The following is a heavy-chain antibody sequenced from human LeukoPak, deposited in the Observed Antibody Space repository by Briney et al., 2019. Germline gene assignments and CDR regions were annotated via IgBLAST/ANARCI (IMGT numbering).Heavy chain of an antibody. D-gene: IGHD3-22*01. CDR1: GGTFSSYA. CDR3: ARVTPPDFDYYDSRGYPSYAFDI. V-gene: IGHV1-69*05. Sequence: ASVKVSCKASGGTFSSYAISWVRQAPGQGLEWKGRIIPIFGTANYAQKFQGRVTITTDESTSTAYMELSSLRSEDTAVYYCARVTPPDFDYYDSRGYPSYAFDIWGQGTMVTVSS. CDR2: IIPIFGTA. J-gene: IGHJ3*02.